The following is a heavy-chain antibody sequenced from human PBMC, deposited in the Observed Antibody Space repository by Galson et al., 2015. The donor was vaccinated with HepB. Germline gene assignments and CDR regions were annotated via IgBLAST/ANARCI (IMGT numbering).Heavy chain of an antibody. CDR2: ISSAGDIQ. D-gene: IGHD1-26*01. J-gene: IGHJ4*02. V-gene: IGHV3-30-3*01. CDR3: ARDAMGRGSGSYSAFDY. CDR1: GFTFNTYT. Sequence: LRLSCAASGFTFNTYTMQWVRQAPGKGLEWVAAISSAGDIQFHADSVKGRFTFSRDNSENMLYLQMNSLRVGDTAIYYCARDAMGRGSGSYSAFDYWGQGTLVTVSS.